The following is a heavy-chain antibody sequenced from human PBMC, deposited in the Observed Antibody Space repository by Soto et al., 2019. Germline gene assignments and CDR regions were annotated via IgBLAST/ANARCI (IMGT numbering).Heavy chain of an antibody. D-gene: IGHD5-12*01. CDR3: AMGRIRDGYNQAPGY. Sequence: PSETLSLTCSVSGGSINSYTNYWSWIRQTPSRGLEWIGYIYYSGTTYYDPSLKSRVTISVDTSKNQFSLSLTSVAAADTAVYYCAMGRIRDGYNQAPGYWGQGTMVTVSS. V-gene: IGHV4-39*07. CDR1: GGSINSYTNY. J-gene: IGHJ4*02. CDR2: IYYSGTT.